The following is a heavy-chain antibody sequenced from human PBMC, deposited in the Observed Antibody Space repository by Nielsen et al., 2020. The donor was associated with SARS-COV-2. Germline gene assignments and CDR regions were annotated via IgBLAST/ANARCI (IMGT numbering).Heavy chain of an antibody. CDR3: AKARFGGYSSGWYGVYFDY. V-gene: IGHV3-23*01. J-gene: IGHJ4*02. D-gene: IGHD6-19*01. Sequence: VRQAPGKGLEWVSAISGSGGSTYYADSVKGRFTISRDNSKNTLYLQMNSLRAEDTAVYYCAKARFGGYSSGWYGVYFDYWGQGTLVTVSS. CDR2: ISGSGGST.